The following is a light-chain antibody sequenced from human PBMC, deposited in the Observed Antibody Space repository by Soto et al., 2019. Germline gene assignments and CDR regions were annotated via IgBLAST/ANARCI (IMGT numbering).Light chain of an antibody. V-gene: IGLV2-14*01. CDR2: EVS. Sequence: QSALTQPASVSGSPGQSITISCTGTSSDVGGYNYVSWSQQHPGKAPKLMIYEVSNRPSGVSNRFSGSKSGNTASLTISGLQAEDEADYYCSSYTSGSTACVFGTWTKLTVL. CDR1: SSDVGGYNY. J-gene: IGLJ1*01. CDR3: SSYTSGSTACV.